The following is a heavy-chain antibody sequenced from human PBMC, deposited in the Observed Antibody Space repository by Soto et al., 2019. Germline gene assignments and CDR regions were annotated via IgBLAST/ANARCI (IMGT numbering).Heavy chain of an antibody. CDR3: AKAFYGDLGARDY. Sequence: QVQLVESGGGVVQPGRSLRLSCAASGFTFSSYGMHWVRQAPGKGLEWVAVISYDGSNKYYADSVKGRFTISRDNSKNTLYLQKNSLRAEDTAVSYCAKAFYGDLGARDYWGQGTLVTVSS. CDR1: GFTFSSYG. D-gene: IGHD4-17*01. CDR2: ISYDGSNK. J-gene: IGHJ4*02. V-gene: IGHV3-30*18.